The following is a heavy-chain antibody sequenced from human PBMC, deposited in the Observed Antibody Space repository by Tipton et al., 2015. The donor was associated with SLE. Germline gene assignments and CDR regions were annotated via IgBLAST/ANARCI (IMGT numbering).Heavy chain of an antibody. J-gene: IGHJ6*02. CDR3: VKDRFSGFEGHYYYGIDV. CDR2: ISWNSGSI. Sequence: SLRLSCAASGFTFDDYDMHWVRQAPGKGLEWVSSISWNSGSIGYEDSVKGSFTISRDNAKNSLYLQMNSLRAEYTGLYYCVKDRFSGFEGHYYYGIDVLGQVTRVTGSS. CDR1: GFTFDDYD. V-gene: IGHV3-9*01. D-gene: IGHD6-19*01.